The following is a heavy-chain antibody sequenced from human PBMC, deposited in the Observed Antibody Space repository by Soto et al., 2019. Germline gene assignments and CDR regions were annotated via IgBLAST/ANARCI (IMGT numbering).Heavy chain of an antibody. V-gene: IGHV3-7*04. Sequence: EVQLVESGGGLVQPGGSLRLSCATSGFTLSTYWMSWVRQAPGKGLEWVANINQDGRAERYVDSVKGRFTISRDNAKKSLYLPMNSLRVEDTAVYYCARGDYHDTSGPFSDAFDIWGQGTMVTVSS. J-gene: IGHJ3*02. D-gene: IGHD3-22*01. CDR2: INQDGRAE. CDR1: GFTLSTYW. CDR3: ARGDYHDTSGPFSDAFDI.